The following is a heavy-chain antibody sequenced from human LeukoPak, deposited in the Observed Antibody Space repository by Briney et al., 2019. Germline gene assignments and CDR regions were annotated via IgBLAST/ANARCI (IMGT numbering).Heavy chain of an antibody. V-gene: IGHV1-8*01. CDR2: MNPKTGNT. D-gene: IGHD3-3*01. CDR1: GYTFSSYD. J-gene: IGHJ2*01. Sequence: ASVKVSFTASGYTFSSYDINWVRQAAGQGLEWMGWMNPKTGNTGYAQKFQGRLSFTRNTSINTAYMELSSLRSEDTAVYYCARGPRVFGVVLSSHWFFDVWGRGTLVTVSS. CDR3: ARGPRVFGVVLSSHWFFDV.